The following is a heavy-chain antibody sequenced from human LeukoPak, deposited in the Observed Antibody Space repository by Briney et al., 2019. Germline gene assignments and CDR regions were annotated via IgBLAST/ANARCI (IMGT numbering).Heavy chain of an antibody. D-gene: IGHD3-9*01. V-gene: IGHV1-2*02. CDR2: INPNSGDT. J-gene: IGHJ4*02. Sequence: ASVKVSCKASGYTFTGYYVHWVRQAPGQGLEWMGWINPNSGDTNYAQKFQGRVTMTRDTSISTAYMELSRLTSDDTAVYYCARGDHYDVLTGFQTPSHLSDYWGQGTLVPVSS. CDR3: ARGDHYDVLTGFQTPSHLSDY. CDR1: GYTFTGYY.